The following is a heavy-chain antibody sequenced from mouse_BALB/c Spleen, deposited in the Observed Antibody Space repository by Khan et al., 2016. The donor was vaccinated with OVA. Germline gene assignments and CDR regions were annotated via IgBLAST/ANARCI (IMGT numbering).Heavy chain of an antibody. CDR1: GLTFSTYG. Sequence: EVELVESGGDFLRPGGSLKPSCAASGLTFSTYGMSWVRQTPDKRLEWVAPISTGGSFTSYPDSVKGRFTISRDNAKNTLYLQLSSLKSEDTAIYYCARLAYYYNSEGFAYWGQGTLVTVSA. V-gene: IGHV5-6*01. CDR3: ARLAYYYNSEGFAY. CDR2: ISTGGSFT. D-gene: IGHD1-1*01. J-gene: IGHJ3*01.